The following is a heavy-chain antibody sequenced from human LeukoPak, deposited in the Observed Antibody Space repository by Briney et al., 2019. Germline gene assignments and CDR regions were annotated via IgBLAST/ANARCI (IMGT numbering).Heavy chain of an antibody. CDR2: IIPIFGTA. Sequence: ASVKVSCKASGGTFSSYAISWVRQAPGQGLEWMGGIIPIFGTANYAQKFQGRVTITADESTSTAYMELSSLRSEDTAVYYCARGNDIVVVPAEYGGDWFDPWGQGTLVTVSS. D-gene: IGHD2-2*01. J-gene: IGHJ5*02. V-gene: IGHV1-69*13. CDR1: GGTFSSYA. CDR3: ARGNDIVVVPAEYGGDWFDP.